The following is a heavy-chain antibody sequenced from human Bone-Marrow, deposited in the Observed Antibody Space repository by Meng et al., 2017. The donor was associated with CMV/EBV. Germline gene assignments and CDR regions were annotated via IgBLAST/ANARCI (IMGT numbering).Heavy chain of an antibody. CDR3: ARVPSWVGATTDYGMDV. J-gene: IGHJ6*02. D-gene: IGHD1-26*01. CDR1: GYTFTTYD. Sequence: ASVKVSCKASGYTFTTYDINWVRQAAGQGLEWMGWMNPNSGNTGYAQKFQGRVTMTTDTSISTAYMELSRLRSDDTAVYYCARVPSWVGATTDYGMDVWGQGTTVTV. V-gene: IGHV1-8*01. CDR2: MNPNSGNT.